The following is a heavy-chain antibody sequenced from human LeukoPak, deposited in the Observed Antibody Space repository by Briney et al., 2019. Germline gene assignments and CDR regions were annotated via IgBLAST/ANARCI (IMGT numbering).Heavy chain of an antibody. CDR1: GFTFSTYG. Sequence: GGSLRLSCAGSGFTFSTYGMNWVRQSQGKGLEWVSYISSSSSTIYYADSVKGRFTISRDNAKNSLYLQMNSLSADDTAVYYCAGGASEYSSSGDFACWGQGTLVTVSS. V-gene: IGHV3-48*01. J-gene: IGHJ4*02. CDR3: AGGASEYSSSGDFAC. CDR2: ISSSSSTI. D-gene: IGHD6-6*01.